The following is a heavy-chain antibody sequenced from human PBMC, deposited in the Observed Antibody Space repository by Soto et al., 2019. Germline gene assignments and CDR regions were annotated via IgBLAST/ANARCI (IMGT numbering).Heavy chain of an antibody. D-gene: IGHD6-6*01. Sequence: GESLKISCKGSGYSFASYWIGWVRQMPGKGLEWMGIIYPGDSDTRYSPSFQGQVTISADKSISTAYLQWSSLKASDTAMYYCARSALRYSSSSYFDYWGQGTLVTVSS. CDR1: GYSFASYW. CDR2: IYPGDSDT. J-gene: IGHJ4*02. CDR3: ARSALRYSSSSYFDY. V-gene: IGHV5-51*01.